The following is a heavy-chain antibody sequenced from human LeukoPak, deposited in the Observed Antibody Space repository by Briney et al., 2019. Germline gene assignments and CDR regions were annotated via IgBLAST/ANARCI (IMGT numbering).Heavy chain of an antibody. Sequence: SVKVSCKASGGTFSSYAISWVRQAPGQGLEWMGGIIPIFGTANYAQKFQGRVTITTDESTSTAYMELSSLRSEDTAVYYCARDPGGATWKHFDYWGQGTLVTVSS. D-gene: IGHD1-26*01. CDR2: IIPIFGTA. V-gene: IGHV1-69*05. J-gene: IGHJ4*02. CDR1: GGTFSSYA. CDR3: ARDPGGATWKHFDY.